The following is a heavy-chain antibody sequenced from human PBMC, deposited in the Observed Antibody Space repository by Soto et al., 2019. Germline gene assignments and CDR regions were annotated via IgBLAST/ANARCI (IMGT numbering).Heavy chain of an antibody. D-gene: IGHD2-15*01. Sequence: QLQLQESGPGLAKPSETLSLTCTVSGGSISSSSYYWGWIRQPPGKGLEWIGSIYYSGSTYYNPSLKSRVTISVDTSKNQFSLKLSSVTAADTAVYYCARNVKSLGYCSGGSCSSSGITDYWGQGTLVTVSS. CDR2: IYYSGST. V-gene: IGHV4-39*01. J-gene: IGHJ4*02. CDR1: GGSISSSSYY. CDR3: ARNVKSLGYCSGGSCSSSGITDY.